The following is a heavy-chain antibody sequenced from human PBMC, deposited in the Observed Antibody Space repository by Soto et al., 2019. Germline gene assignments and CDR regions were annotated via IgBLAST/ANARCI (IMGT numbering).Heavy chain of an antibody. CDR2: ISYDGSNK. Sequence: QVQLVESGGGVVQPGRSLRLSCAASGFTFSSYGMHWVRQAPGQGLEWVAVISYDGSNKYYADSVKGRFTISRDNSKNTLYLQMNSLRAEDTAVYYCAKESTDDSSGYYSDYWGQGTLVTVSS. J-gene: IGHJ4*02. CDR3: AKESTDDSSGYYSDY. CDR1: GFTFSSYG. V-gene: IGHV3-30*18. D-gene: IGHD3-22*01.